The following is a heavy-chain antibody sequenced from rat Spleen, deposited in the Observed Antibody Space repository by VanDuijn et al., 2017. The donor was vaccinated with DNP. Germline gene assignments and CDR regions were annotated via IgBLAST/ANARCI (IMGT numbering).Heavy chain of an antibody. CDR1: GFSITSNY. J-gene: IGHJ2*01. CDR2: ITYSGTT. Sequence: EVQLQESGPGLVKPSHSLSLACSVTGFSITSNYWGWIRKFPGDKMEWIGHITYSGTTNFNPSLKSRISITRDTSKNQFFLQLNSVTTEDTATYLCERLNWQSYVDYWGQGVMVTVSS. V-gene: IGHV3-1*01. D-gene: IGHD5-1*01. CDR3: ERLNWQSYVDY.